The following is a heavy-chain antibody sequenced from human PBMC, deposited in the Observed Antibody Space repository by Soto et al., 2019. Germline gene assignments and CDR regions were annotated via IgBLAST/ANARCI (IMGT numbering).Heavy chain of an antibody. CDR3: AREFKARTLYYDSSGYKGNWFDP. J-gene: IGHJ5*02. CDR1: GGSIGSYY. Sequence: SETLSLTCTVSGGSIGSYYWSWIRQPAGKGLEWIGRIYTSGSTNYNPSLKSRVTMSVDTSKNQFSLKLSSVTAADTAVYYCAREFKARTLYYDSSGYKGNWFDPWGQGTLVTV. V-gene: IGHV4-4*07. D-gene: IGHD3-22*01. CDR2: IYTSGST.